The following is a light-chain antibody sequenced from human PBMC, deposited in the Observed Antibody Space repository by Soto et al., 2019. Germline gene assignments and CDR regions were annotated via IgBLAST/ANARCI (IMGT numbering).Light chain of an antibody. CDR2: AAS. CDR3: QKYSSVPV. J-gene: IGKJ3*01. Sequence: DIQMTQSPTSLSASVGDRVTITCRASQGIRNFVAWYQQKPGKAPKLLIYAASTLQSGVPSRFSGSGSGTDFTLTISGLQPEDVATYSCQKYSSVPVFGPGTKVEI. V-gene: IGKV1-27*01. CDR1: QGIRNF.